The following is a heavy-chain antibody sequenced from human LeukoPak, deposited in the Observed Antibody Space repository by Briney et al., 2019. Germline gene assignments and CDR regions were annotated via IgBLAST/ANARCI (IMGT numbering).Heavy chain of an antibody. CDR2: IYYRGST. CDR3: AREGVVKGYFDY. CDR1: GGSISPYF. V-gene: IGHV4-59*01. Sequence: PSETLSLTCTVSGGSISPYFWIWIRQPPGKGLEWIGYIYYRGSTNYNPSLKSRVTISLDTSKDQFSLKLSSVTAADTAVYYCAREGVVKGYFDYWDQGTLVTVSS. D-gene: IGHD3-3*01. J-gene: IGHJ4*02.